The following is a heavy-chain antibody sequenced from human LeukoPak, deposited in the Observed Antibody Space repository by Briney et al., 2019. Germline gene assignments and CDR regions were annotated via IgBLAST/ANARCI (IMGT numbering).Heavy chain of an antibody. CDR3: ARWLYSSGWAIDY. J-gene: IGHJ4*02. V-gene: IGHV3-7*01. D-gene: IGHD6-19*01. CDR2: IKQDGSEK. CDR1: GFTFSSYW. Sequence: GGSLRLSCAASGFTFSSYWMSWVRQAPGKGLEWVANIKQDGSEKYYVDSVKGRFTISRDNAKNSLYLQMNSLRAEDTAVYYCARWLYSSGWAIDYWGQGTLVTVSS.